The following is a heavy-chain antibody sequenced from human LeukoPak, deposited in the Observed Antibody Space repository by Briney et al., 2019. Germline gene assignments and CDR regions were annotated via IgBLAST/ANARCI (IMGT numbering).Heavy chain of an antibody. D-gene: IGHD2-2*01. V-gene: IGHV4-39*07. J-gene: IGHJ4*02. CDR1: GGSIISSSYY. Sequence: SETLSLTCTVSGGSIISSSYYWDWIRQPPGKGLEWIGTIYYSGSTSYNPSLKSRVTISVDTSKNQFSLKLSSVTAADTAVYYCARVFHPTSSQFYFDYWGQGTLVTVSS. CDR2: IYYSGST. CDR3: ARVFHPTSSQFYFDY.